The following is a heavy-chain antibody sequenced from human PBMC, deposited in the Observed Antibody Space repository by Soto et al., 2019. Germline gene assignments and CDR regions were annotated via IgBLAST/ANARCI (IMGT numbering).Heavy chain of an antibody. Sequence: GGSLRLSCAASGFTFNTYAMNWVRQAPGRGLEWVASISGSGGTTYYADSVRGRFTVSRDTSKNTLFLQMNSLSAEDTAVYYCAKGFIVVVTAIRPDDNFDVWGQGTMVTVSS. CDR2: ISGSGGTT. D-gene: IGHD2-21*02. CDR1: GFTFNTYA. V-gene: IGHV3-23*01. CDR3: AKGFIVVVTAIRPDDNFDV. J-gene: IGHJ3*01.